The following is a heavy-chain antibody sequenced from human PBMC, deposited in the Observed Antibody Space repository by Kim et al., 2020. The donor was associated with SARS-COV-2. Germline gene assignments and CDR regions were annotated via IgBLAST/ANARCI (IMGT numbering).Heavy chain of an antibody. CDR2: ISGSSSTI. D-gene: IGHD2-2*01. Sequence: GGSLRLSCAASGFTFSSYSMNWVRQAPGKGLEWVSYISGSSSTIYYADSVKGRFTISRDNAKNSLYMQMNSLRDEDTAVYYCARDRWYQLGAFDIWGQGTMVTVSS. CDR1: GFTFSSYS. CDR3: ARDRWYQLGAFDI. V-gene: IGHV3-48*02. J-gene: IGHJ3*02.